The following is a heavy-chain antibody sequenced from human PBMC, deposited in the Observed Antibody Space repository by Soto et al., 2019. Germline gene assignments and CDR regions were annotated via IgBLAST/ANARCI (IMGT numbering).Heavy chain of an antibody. V-gene: IGHV4-30-4*01. Sequence: QVQLQESGPGLVKPSQTLSLTCTVSGGSISSGDYYWSWIRQPPGKGLEWIGYIYYSGSTYYNPSLKSRVTISVDTSKNQFSLKLSSVTAADTAVYYCARRKVLLWFGELFAWFDPWGQGTLVTVSS. J-gene: IGHJ5*02. CDR1: GGSISSGDYY. CDR3: ARRKVLLWFGELFAWFDP. CDR2: IYYSGST. D-gene: IGHD3-10*01.